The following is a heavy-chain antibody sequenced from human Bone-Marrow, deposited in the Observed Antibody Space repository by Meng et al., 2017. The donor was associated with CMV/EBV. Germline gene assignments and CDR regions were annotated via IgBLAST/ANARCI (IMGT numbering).Heavy chain of an antibody. J-gene: IGHJ4*02. CDR2: ISYDGSNK. CDR1: GFTFDDYA. Sequence: GGSLRLSCAASGFTFDDYAMHWVRQAPGKGLEWVAVISYDGSNKYYADSVRGRFTISRDNSKNTLYLQMNSLRAEDTAVYYCARARNSRGRGNDLDDWGQGTLVTVSS. D-gene: IGHD1-1*01. V-gene: IGHV3-30*04. CDR3: ARARNSRGRGNDLDD.